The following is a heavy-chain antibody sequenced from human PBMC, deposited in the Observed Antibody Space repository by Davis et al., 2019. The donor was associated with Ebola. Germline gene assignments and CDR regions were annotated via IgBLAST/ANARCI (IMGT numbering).Heavy chain of an antibody. J-gene: IGHJ4*02. CDR3: AKEGRSHTPRY. Sequence: GESLKISCAASGFNFGSSAMTWVRQAPGKGLEWVSVISSSGVSTNYADSVKDRLTISRDNSKNTLYLQMNNLRAEDTAIYYCAKEGRSHTPRYWGQGTLVTVS. CDR1: GFNFGSSA. V-gene: IGHV3-23*01. D-gene: IGHD2-15*01. CDR2: ISSSGVST.